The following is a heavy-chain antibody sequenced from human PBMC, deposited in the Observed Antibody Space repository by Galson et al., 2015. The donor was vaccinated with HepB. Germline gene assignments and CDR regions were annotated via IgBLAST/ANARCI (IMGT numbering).Heavy chain of an antibody. CDR3: ARDRAIAAEVEYNWFDP. Sequence: QSGAEVKKPGESLKISCKASGYTFTSYYMHWVRQAPGQGLEWMGIINPSGGSTSYAQKFQGRVTMTRDTSTSTVYMELSSLRSEDTAVYYCARDRAIAAEVEYNWFDPWGQGTLVTVSS. V-gene: IGHV1-46*01. CDR1: GYTFTSYY. J-gene: IGHJ5*02. D-gene: IGHD6-6*01. CDR2: INPSGGST.